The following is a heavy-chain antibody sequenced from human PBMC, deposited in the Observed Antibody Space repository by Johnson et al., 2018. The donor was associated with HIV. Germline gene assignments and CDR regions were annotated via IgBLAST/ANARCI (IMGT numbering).Heavy chain of an antibody. V-gene: IGHV3-9*01. CDR3: AKDMAARTFDAFDI. Sequence: VQLVESGGGLVQPGRSLRLSCAASGFTFDDYAMHWVRQAPGKGLEWVSGISWNSGSIGYADSVKGRFTISRDNAKNSLYLQMNSLRAEDTALYYWAKDMAARTFDAFDIWGQGTMVTVSS. D-gene: IGHD6-6*01. CDR1: GFTFDDYA. J-gene: IGHJ3*02. CDR2: ISWNSGSI.